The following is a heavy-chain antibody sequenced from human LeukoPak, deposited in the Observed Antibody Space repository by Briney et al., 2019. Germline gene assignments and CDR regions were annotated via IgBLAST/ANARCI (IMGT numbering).Heavy chain of an antibody. V-gene: IGHV1-8*01. CDR3: ARVALISGWYGTTNPFDP. J-gene: IGHJ5*02. CDR2: MNTNSGNA. D-gene: IGHD6-19*01. Sequence: GSSVKVSSKASGYTFTSYDINWVRQATGQGLVWMGWMNTNSGNAAYAEQFQDRITMTRTTSITTAYMELSSLRSEDTAVYYCARVALISGWYGTTNPFDPWGEGTLVTVSS. CDR1: GYTFTSYD.